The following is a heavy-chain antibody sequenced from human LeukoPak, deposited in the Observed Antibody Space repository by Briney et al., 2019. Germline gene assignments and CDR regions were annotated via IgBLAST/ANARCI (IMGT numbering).Heavy chain of an antibody. J-gene: IGHJ6*03. Sequence: GGSLRLSCTASGFTLSSHGMHWVRQAPGKGLEWVAFTRVDGNTHHYADSVKGRFTISRDISKNTMYLQVSSLRPEDTAVYYCARDGGFGDASLHYMDVWGTGTAVTVSS. CDR3: ARDGGFGDASLHYMDV. CDR1: GFTLSSHG. D-gene: IGHD3-10*01. V-gene: IGHV3-30*02. CDR2: TRVDGNTH.